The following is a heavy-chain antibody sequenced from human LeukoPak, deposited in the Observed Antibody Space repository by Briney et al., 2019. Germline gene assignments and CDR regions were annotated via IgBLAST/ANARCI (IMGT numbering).Heavy chain of an antibody. J-gene: IGHJ4*02. CDR1: GFTFSSHA. Sequence: GGSLRLSCAASGFTFSSHAMGWVRHAPGKGLECVSGIIGSGDSTYYADSVKGRFTISRDNSKNTLYLQMDSLRAEDTGIYYCARFYVPEEHNPAWYEAHWGQGILVTVSS. V-gene: IGHV3-23*01. CDR2: IIGSGDST. CDR3: ARFYVPEEHNPAWYEAH. D-gene: IGHD3-10*02.